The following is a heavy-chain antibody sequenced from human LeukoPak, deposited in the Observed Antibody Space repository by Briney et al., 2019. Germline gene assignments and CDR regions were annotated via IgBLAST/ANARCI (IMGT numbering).Heavy chain of an antibody. CDR3: ARGNGDYAIHPDY. J-gene: IGHJ4*02. CDR2: ISGGGSNT. D-gene: IGHD4-17*01. Sequence: TGGSLRLSCAASGFTFSSYAMTWVRQAPGKGLELVSAISGGGSNTYYADSVKGRFTISRDNSKSTLYLLINSLRADDTAVYYCARGNGDYAIHPDYWGQGTLVTVSS. V-gene: IGHV3-23*01. CDR1: GFTFSSYA.